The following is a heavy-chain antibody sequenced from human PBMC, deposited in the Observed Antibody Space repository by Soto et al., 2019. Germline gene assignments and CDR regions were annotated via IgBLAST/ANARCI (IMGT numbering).Heavy chain of an antibody. CDR3: AKEAADCSGASCYGDY. V-gene: IGHV3-23*01. Sequence: GGSLRLSCAASGFTFSSYAMSWVRQAPGKGLEWVSAISGSGGSTYYADSVKGRFTISRDNSKNTLYLQMNSLRAEDTAVYYCAKEAADCSGASCYGDYWGQGTLVTVSS. CDR2: ISGSGGST. J-gene: IGHJ4*02. CDR1: GFTFSSYA. D-gene: IGHD2-2*01.